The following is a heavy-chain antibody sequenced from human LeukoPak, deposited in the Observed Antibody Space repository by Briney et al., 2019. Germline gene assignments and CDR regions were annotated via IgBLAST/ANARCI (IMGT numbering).Heavy chain of an antibody. J-gene: IGHJ4*02. D-gene: IGHD2-8*02. CDR1: GFTFSSSA. V-gene: IGHV3-30*02. CDR2: IAHHGNNE. CDR3: AKDGSWSCTD. Sequence: GGSLRLSCAASGFTFSSSAMHWVRRGPGKGLEWVAYIAHHGNNEYYADSVKGRFTISRDNSKRTLYLQMNSLRADDTAVYYCAKDGSWSCTDWGQGALVTVSS.